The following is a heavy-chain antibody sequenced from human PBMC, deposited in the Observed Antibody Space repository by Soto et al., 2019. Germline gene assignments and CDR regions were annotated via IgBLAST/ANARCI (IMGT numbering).Heavy chain of an antibody. J-gene: IGHJ6*02. V-gene: IGHV1-18*01. Sequence: ASVKVSCKASGYTFTSYGISWVRQAPGQGLEWMGWISAYNGNTNYAQKLQGRVTMTTDTSTSTAYMELRSLRSDDTAVYYCARDLGGITIFDTPLRYGMDVWGQGTTVTVSS. D-gene: IGHD3-3*01. CDR1: GYTFTSYG. CDR2: ISAYNGNT. CDR3: ARDLGGITIFDTPLRYGMDV.